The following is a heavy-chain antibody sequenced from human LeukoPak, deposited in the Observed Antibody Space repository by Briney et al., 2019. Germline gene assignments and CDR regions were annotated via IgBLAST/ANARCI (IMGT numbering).Heavy chain of an antibody. J-gene: IGHJ4*02. CDR3: ARGKERFSPDY. V-gene: IGHV1-18*01. D-gene: IGHD1-1*01. CDR1: GYTFTSYD. CDR2: MIPNSGNT. Sequence: GASVKVSCKASGYTFTSYDINWVRQATGQGLEWMGWMIPNSGNTNYAQKLQGRVTMTTDTSTSTAYMELRSLRSDDTAVYYCARGKERFSPDYWGQGTLVTVSS.